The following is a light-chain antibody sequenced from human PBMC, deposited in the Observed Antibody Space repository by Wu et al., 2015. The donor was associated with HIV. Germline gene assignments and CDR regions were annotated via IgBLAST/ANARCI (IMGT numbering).Light chain of an antibody. V-gene: IGKV3-20*01. CDR3: QYYGRSPT. CDR2: GAS. J-gene: IGKJ3*01. Sequence: EIVLTQSPATLSLSPGESATLSCRTSEFISSSMLAWYQQKPGQAPRLLIYGASSRTAGVPDRFSGSGYGTDFTLTISRLEPEDFAVYYCQYYGRSPTFGP. CDR1: EFISSSM.